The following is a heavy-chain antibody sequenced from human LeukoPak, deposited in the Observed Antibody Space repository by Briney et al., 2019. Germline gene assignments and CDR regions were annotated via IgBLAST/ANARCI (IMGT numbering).Heavy chain of an antibody. CDR1: GYTFTGYY. CDR3: ARGIVGATDLDY. Sequence: GASVKVSCKASGYTFTGYYMQWVRQAPGQGLEWMGRINPDSGGTNYAQKLQDRVTMTRDTAITIAYMELSSLRSDDTAVYYCARGIVGATDLDYWGQGTLVTVSS. D-gene: IGHD1-26*01. V-gene: IGHV1-2*06. CDR2: INPDSGGT. J-gene: IGHJ4*02.